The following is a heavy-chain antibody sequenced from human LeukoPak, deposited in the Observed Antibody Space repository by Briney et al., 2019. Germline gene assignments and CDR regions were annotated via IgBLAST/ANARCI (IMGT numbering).Heavy chain of an antibody. Sequence: ASVKVSCKASGGTFSSYAISWVRQAPGQGLEWMGGIIPIFGTANYAQKFQGRVTITTDESTSTAYMELSSLRSEDTAVYYCARKYYYDSSGYYGPDAFDIWGQGTMVTVSS. D-gene: IGHD3-22*01. CDR1: GGTFSSYA. CDR2: IIPIFGTA. V-gene: IGHV1-69*05. CDR3: ARKYYYDSSGYYGPDAFDI. J-gene: IGHJ3*02.